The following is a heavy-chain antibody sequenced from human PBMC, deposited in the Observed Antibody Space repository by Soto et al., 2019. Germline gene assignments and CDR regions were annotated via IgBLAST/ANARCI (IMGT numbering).Heavy chain of an antibody. V-gene: IGHV4-4*02. CDR1: GGSISSSNW. CDR2: IYNSGNT. D-gene: IGHD6-13*01. CDR3: ASLDQQYLVLVGDWFDP. Sequence: KTSETLSLTCAVSGGSISSSNWWTWVRQPPGKGLEWIGEIYNSGNTNYNPSLKSRVTISVDKSKNQFSLKLTSVTAADTAVYYCASLDQQYLVLVGDWFDPWGQGTLVTVSS. J-gene: IGHJ5*02.